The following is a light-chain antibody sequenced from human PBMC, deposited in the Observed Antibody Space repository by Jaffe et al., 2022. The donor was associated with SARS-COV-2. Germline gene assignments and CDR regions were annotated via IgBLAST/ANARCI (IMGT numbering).Light chain of an antibody. V-gene: IGKV3-11*01. J-gene: IGKJ2*01. CDR3: QQRSSWPPFT. CDR2: DAS. Sequence: ESVLTQSPATLSLSLGERATLSCRASQSVGDSLAWYQQRPGQAPRLLIYDASNRATGIPARFSGSGSGADFTLTISSLEPEDFAVYYCQQRSSWPPFTFGQGTKVEIK. CDR1: QSVGDS.